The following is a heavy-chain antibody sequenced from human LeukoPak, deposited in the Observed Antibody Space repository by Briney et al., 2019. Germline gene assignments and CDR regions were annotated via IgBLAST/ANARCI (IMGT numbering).Heavy chain of an antibody. Sequence: GGSLRLSCAASGFTFSDYYMSWIRQAPGKGLEWVSYISSSSSTIYYADSVKGRFTISRDNAKNSLYLQMNSLRDEDTAVYYCARDRVSGFYYYGMDVWGQGTTVTVSS. J-gene: IGHJ6*02. CDR2: ISSSSSTI. D-gene: IGHD3-10*01. CDR3: ARDRVSGFYYYGMDV. V-gene: IGHV3-11*04. CDR1: GFTFSDYY.